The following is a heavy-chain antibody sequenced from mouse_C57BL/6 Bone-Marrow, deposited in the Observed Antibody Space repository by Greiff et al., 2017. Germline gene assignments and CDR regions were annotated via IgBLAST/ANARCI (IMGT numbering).Heavy chain of an antibody. D-gene: IGHD2-5*01. CDR2: FYPGSGSI. CDR1: GYTFTEYT. J-gene: IGHJ3*01. Sequence: VQLQQSGAELVKPGASVKLSCKASGYTFTEYTIHWVKQRSGQGLEWIGWFYPGSGSIKYNEKFKGKATLTADKSSSTAYMQLSSLTSEDSAVYFCARLYSNYLAWFAYWGQGTLVTVSA. V-gene: IGHV1-62-2*01. CDR3: ARLYSNYLAWFAY.